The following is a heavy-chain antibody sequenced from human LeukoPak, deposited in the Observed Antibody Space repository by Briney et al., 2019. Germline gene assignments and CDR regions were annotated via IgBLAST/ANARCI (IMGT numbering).Heavy chain of an antibody. CDR1: GYTFTGYY. V-gene: IGHV1-2*02. D-gene: IGHD3-22*01. J-gene: IGHJ1*01. Sequence: ASVKVSCKASGYTFTGYYMHWVRQAPGQGLEWMGWINPNSGGTNYTQKFQGRVTMTRDTSISTAYMELSRLRSDDTAVYYCARDYDSSGFHLQHWGQGTLVTVSS. CDR2: INPNSGGT. CDR3: ARDYDSSGFHLQH.